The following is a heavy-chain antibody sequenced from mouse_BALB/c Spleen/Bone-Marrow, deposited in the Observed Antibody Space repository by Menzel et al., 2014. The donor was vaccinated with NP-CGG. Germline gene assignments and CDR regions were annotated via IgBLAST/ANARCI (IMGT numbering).Heavy chain of an antibody. D-gene: IGHD4-1*01. V-gene: IGHV14-3*02. CDR2: IDPANDNT. CDR3: APLTGTFDY. CDR1: GFNIKDTY. Sequence: EVNVVESGAELVKPGASVKLSCTASGFNIKDTYMHWVKRRPERGLEWIGRIDPANDNTQYDPKFQDKATITADTSSNTAYLQLSSLTSEDTAVYYCAPLTGTFDYWGQGTTLTVSS. J-gene: IGHJ2*01.